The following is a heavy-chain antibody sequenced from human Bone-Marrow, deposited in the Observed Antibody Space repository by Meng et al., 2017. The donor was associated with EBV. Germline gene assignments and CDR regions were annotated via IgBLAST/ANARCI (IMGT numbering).Heavy chain of an antibody. Sequence: VQLVQSGAEVRKPGASLKVACKASGSTFTSFAMHWVRQAPGQRLEWMGWINAGNGNTKYSQKFQGRVTITRDTSASTAYMELSSLRSEDTAVYYCARLDSSGLDYWGQGTLVTVSS. CDR3: ARLDSSGLDY. CDR1: GSTFTSFA. V-gene: IGHV1-3*01. D-gene: IGHD3-22*01. J-gene: IGHJ4*02. CDR2: INAGNGNT.